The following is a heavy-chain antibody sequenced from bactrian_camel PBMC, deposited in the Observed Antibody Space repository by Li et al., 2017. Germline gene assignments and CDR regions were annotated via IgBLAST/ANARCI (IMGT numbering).Heavy chain of an antibody. Sequence: DVQLVESGGELVQPGGSLRLSCTASGFTFGDSDMGWFRQAPGNECELVSTISTDGSTYYSDSVKGRFTISQDNAKNTVCLQMNSLKSEDTALYYCATGRDYSDYVLPFNDWGQGTQVTVS. CDR2: ISTDGST. D-gene: IGHD4*01. J-gene: IGHJ4*01. CDR1: GFTFGDSD. CDR3: ATGRDYSDYVLPFND. V-gene: IGHV3S67*01.